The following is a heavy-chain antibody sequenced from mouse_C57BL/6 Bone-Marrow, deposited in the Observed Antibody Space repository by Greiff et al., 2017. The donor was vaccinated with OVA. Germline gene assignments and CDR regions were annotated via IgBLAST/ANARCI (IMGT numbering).Heavy chain of an antibody. D-gene: IGHD2-1*01. J-gene: IGHJ4*01. CDR2: INPSTGGT. CDR1: GYSFTGYY. V-gene: IGHV1-42*01. CDR3: ARWNGNYGDFYAMDY. Sequence: VQLQQSGPELVKPGASVKISCKASGYSFTGYYMNWVKQSPEKSLEWIGEINPSTGGTTYNQKFKAKATLTVDKSSSTAYMQLKSLTSEDSAVYYCARWNGNYGDFYAMDYWGQGTSVTVSS.